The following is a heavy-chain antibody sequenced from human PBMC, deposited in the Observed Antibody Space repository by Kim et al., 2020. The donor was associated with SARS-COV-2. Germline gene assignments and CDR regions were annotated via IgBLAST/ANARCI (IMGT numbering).Heavy chain of an antibody. J-gene: IGHJ6*02. CDR1: GYTFTSYA. CDR3: ARYTYSSGWYSSLMDV. D-gene: IGHD6-19*01. V-gene: IGHV7-4-1*02. CDR2: INTNTGNP. Sequence: ASVKVSCKASGYTFTSYAMNWVRQAPGQGLEWMGLINTNTGNPTYAQGFTGRFVFSLDTSVSTAYLQISSLKAEDTAVYYCARYTYSSGWYSSLMDVWGQGTTVTVSS.